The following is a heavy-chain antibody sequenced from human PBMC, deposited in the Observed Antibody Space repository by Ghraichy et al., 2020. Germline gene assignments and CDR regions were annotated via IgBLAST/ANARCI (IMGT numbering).Heavy chain of an antibody. CDR3: ARHGFTEGCGGDCYDYWYFDL. Sequence: SETLSLTCTVSGGSISSYFWSWIRQPPGKGLEWIGYIYYSGSTNYNPSLKSRVTISVDTSKNQFSLKLSSVTAADTAVYYCARHGFTEGCGGDCYDYWYFDLWGRGTLV. D-gene: IGHD2-21*02. J-gene: IGHJ2*01. CDR1: GGSISSYF. CDR2: IYYSGST. V-gene: IGHV4-59*08.